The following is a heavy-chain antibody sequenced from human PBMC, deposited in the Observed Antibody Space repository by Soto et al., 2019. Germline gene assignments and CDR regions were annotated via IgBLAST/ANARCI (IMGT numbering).Heavy chain of an antibody. D-gene: IGHD5-18*01. CDR1: GHSISSGHY. V-gene: IGHV4-38-2*02. CDR3: ARDQGYGEISPYLDF. Sequence: SETLSLTCTVSGHSISSGHYWGWIRQPPGKGPEWIGSMHHSGTTHYNPSLKSRVTISMDTSKDQFSLKLRSVTAADTALYYCARDQGYGEISPYLDFWGQGTLVTVSS. CDR2: MHHSGTT. J-gene: IGHJ4*02.